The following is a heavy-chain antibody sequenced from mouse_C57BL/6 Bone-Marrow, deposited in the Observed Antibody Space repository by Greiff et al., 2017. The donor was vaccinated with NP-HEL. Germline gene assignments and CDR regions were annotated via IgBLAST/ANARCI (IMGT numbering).Heavy chain of an antibody. CDR1: GYTFTSYW. V-gene: IGHV1-69*01. CDR3: ARSKYSNAMDY. Sequence: QVQLQQSGAELVMPGASVKLSCKASGYTFTSYWMHWVKQRPGQGLEWIGEIDPSDSYTNYNQKFKGKSTLTVDKSSSTAYMQLSSLTSEDSAVYYCARSKYSNAMDYWGQGTSVTVSS. J-gene: IGHJ4*01. CDR2: IDPSDSYT. D-gene: IGHD5-1*01.